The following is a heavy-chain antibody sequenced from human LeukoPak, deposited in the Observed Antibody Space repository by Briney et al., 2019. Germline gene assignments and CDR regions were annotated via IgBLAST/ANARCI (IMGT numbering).Heavy chain of an antibody. Sequence: PGGSLRLSCAASGFTFSSYDMHWVRQATGKGLEWVSAIGTAGDTYYPGSVKGRFTISRENAKNSLYFQMNSLRAGDTAVYYCARGHGDYAFDIWGQGTMVTVSS. CDR3: ARGHGDYAFDI. CDR2: IGTAGDT. V-gene: IGHV3-13*01. CDR1: GFTFSSYD. J-gene: IGHJ3*02. D-gene: IGHD4-17*01.